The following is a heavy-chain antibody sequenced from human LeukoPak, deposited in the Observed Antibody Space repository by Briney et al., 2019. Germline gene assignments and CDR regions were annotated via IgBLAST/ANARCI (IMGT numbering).Heavy chain of an antibody. CDR3: ARLSGAGFSYYYYMDV. Sequence: ASVTVSCKASGGTFTSYALSWVRQAPGQGLEWMGWINPNSGGTNYAQKLQGRVTMTRDTSISTAYTELSRLRSDDTAVYYCARLSGAGFSYYYYMDVWGKGTTVTVSS. V-gene: IGHV1-2*02. CDR1: GGTFTSYA. D-gene: IGHD3-10*01. CDR2: INPNSGGT. J-gene: IGHJ6*03.